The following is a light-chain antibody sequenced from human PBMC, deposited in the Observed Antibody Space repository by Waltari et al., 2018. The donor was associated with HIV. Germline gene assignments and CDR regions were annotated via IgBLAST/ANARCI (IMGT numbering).Light chain of an antibody. CDR1: GSNIESHA. J-gene: IGLJ1*01. Sequence: QSVLTQPPSVSGAPGQRVIISCSGGGSNIESHALNWYQHLPGRTPTLLIYYDDLLPSGVSERFSASKSGTSASLAISGLQSEDEGDYYCASWDDSLHGYVFGSGTKISV. V-gene: IGLV1-36*01. CDR2: YDD. CDR3: ASWDDSLHGYV.